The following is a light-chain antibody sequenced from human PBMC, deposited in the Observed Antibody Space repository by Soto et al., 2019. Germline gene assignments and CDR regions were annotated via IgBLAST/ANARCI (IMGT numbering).Light chain of an antibody. V-gene: IGKV1-9*01. J-gene: IGKJ3*01. CDR3: QQFNSYPRT. CDR1: QGISSY. CDR2: GAS. Sequence: IQLTHSPSSLSASLGDIVTITFRASQGISSYLAWYQQKPGKAPKLLIYGASALQSGVPSRFRGSGSGTDFTLTISSLQPEDFATYYCQQFNSYPRTFGPGTRWIS.